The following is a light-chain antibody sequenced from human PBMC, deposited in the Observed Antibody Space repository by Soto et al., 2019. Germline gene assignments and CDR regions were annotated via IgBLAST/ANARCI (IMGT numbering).Light chain of an antibody. CDR1: SSDVGGYKY. J-gene: IGLJ1*01. CDR3: SSYAGNKNIGA. CDR2: EFN. Sequence: QSALPQPPSAAGSPGQSVTISCTGTSSDVGGYKYVSWYQQHTGKAPKLRIFEFNNRPSGVPDRFSGYKSGNTAYLTVSGLQAEAEADDYCSSYAGNKNIGAFGSGTKLAVL. V-gene: IGLV2-8*01.